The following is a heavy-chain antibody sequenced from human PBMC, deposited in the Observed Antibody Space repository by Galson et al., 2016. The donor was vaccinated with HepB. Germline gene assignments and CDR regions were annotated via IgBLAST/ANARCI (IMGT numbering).Heavy chain of an antibody. J-gene: IGHJ3*02. CDR3: ARDRYSGGYYVGVFDI. Sequence: SVKVSCRASGYTFTGYYLHWVRQAPGQGLEWMGWINPDSGVTSYAQKFQGRVTIIRDTFISTVYMELSRLKSDDTAIYYCARDRYSGGYYVGVFDIWGQGTMVTVS. D-gene: IGHD1-26*01. CDR1: GYTFTGYY. V-gene: IGHV1-2*02. CDR2: INPDSGVT.